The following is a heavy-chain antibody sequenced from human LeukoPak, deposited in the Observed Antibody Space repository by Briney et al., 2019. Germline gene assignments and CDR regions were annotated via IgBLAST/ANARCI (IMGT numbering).Heavy chain of an antibody. CDR2: INHSGST. J-gene: IGHJ4*02. CDR1: GGSISSGGYY. Sequence: SETLSLTCTVSGGSISSGGYYWSWIRQHPGKGLEWIGEINHSGSTNYNPSLKSRVTISVDTSKNQFSLKLSSVTAADTAVYYCARGDTVGATGPWFDYWGQGTLVTVSS. D-gene: IGHD1-26*01. V-gene: IGHV4-31*03. CDR3: ARGDTVGATGPWFDY.